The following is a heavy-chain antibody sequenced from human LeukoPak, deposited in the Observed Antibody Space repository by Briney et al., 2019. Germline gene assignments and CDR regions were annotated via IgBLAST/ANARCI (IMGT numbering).Heavy chain of an antibody. V-gene: IGHV3-43D*03. D-gene: IGHD3-10*01. Sequence: GGSLRLSCAASGFTFDDYAMHWVRQAPGKGLEWVSLISWDGGSTYYADSVKGRFTISRDNFKNTVYLQMNSLRVEDTAVYYCARGVGYYGRYYFDYWGQGTLVTVSS. CDR1: GFTFDDYA. CDR2: ISWDGGST. CDR3: ARGVGYYGRYYFDY. J-gene: IGHJ4*02.